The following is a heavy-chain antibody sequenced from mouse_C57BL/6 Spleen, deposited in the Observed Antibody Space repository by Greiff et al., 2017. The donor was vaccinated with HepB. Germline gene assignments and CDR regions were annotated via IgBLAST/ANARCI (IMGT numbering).Heavy chain of an antibody. D-gene: IGHD1-3*01. CDR2: IDPETGGT. CDR1: GYTFTDYE. Sequence: QVQLQQSGAELVRPGASVTLSCKASGYTFTDYEMHWVKQTPVHGLEWIGAIDPETGGTAYNQKFKGKAILTADKSSSTAYMELRSLTSEDSAVYYCTRHKGGYFDYWGQGTTLTVSS. J-gene: IGHJ2*01. V-gene: IGHV1-15*01. CDR3: TRHKGGYFDY.